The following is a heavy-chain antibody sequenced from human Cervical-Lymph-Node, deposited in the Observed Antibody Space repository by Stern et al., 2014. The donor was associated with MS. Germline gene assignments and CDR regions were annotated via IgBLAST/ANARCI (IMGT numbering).Heavy chain of an antibody. D-gene: IGHD2-2*01. CDR2: IWYDGSNK. CDR1: GFTFSSYG. CDR3: ARDSSKGGSNY. Sequence: VQLLQSGGGVVQPGRSLRLACAASGFTFSSYGMHWVRQAPDKGLEWVAVIWYDGSNKYYADSVKGRFTISRDNSKNTLYLQMNSLRVEDTAVYYCARDSSKGGSNYWGQGTLVTVSS. J-gene: IGHJ4*02. V-gene: IGHV3-33*01.